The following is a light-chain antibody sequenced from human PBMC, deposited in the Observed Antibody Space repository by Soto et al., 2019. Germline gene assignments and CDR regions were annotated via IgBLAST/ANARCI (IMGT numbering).Light chain of an antibody. Sequence: EIVLTQSPVTLSLSPGERATLSCRASQTISTSLAWYQQKPGQSPRLLIYDASNRATDIPARFSGSGSGTDFTLTISSLEPEDFAVYYCQQRIRWPLTFGQGTKVDIK. CDR3: QQRIRWPLT. CDR1: QTISTS. CDR2: DAS. J-gene: IGKJ4*01. V-gene: IGKV3-11*01.